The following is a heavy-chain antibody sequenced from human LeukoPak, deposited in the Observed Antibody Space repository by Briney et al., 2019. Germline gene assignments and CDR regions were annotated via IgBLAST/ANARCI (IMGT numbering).Heavy chain of an antibody. Sequence: GGSLRLSCAASGFTFSSYWMSWVRQAPGKGLEWVSVIYSGGSTYYADSVKGRFTISRDNSKNTLYLQMNSLRAEDTAVYYCARSSSSGWPAFDYWGQGTLVTVSS. CDR2: IYSGGST. V-gene: IGHV3-66*01. J-gene: IGHJ4*02. D-gene: IGHD6-19*01. CDR3: ARSSSSGWPAFDY. CDR1: GFTFSSYW.